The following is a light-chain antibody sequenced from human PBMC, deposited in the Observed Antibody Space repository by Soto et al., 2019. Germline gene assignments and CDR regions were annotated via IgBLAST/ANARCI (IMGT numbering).Light chain of an antibody. CDR2: TAS. V-gene: IGKV1-39*01. CDR3: QQIYSTPYT. Sequence: DIQMTQSPSSLSASVGDRVTITCRARQTISSYLNWYQQKPGQAPKLLIYTASSLQSGVPSRFSGSASGTDFTLTIRSLQPEDFATYYCQQIYSTPYTFGQGTKLEIE. J-gene: IGKJ2*01. CDR1: QTISSY.